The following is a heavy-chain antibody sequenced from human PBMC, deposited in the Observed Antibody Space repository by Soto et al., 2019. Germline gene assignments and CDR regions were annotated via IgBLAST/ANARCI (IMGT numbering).Heavy chain of an antibody. D-gene: IGHD5-18*01. V-gene: IGHV4-34*01. CDR1: GGSFSGYY. CDR3: ARIGGRYSYDNFDY. J-gene: IGHJ4*02. Sequence: SETLSLTCAVYGGSFSGYYWSWIRQPPGKGLEWIGEINHSGSTNYNPSLKSRVTISVDTSKNQFSLKLSSVTAADTAVYYCARIGGRYSYDNFDYWGQGTLVTVSS. CDR2: INHSGST.